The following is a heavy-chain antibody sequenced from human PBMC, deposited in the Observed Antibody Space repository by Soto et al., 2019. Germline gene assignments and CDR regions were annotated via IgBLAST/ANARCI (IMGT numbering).Heavy chain of an antibody. D-gene: IGHD3-3*01. Sequence: GVLLRLSCAASGVTSSSHAMTWVRQAPGKGLEWVSGISGSGGSTYYADSVKGRFTISRDNSKNTLYLQMNSLRAEDTALYYCARMLYDFWSASSPYYFDYWGQGALVTVSS. V-gene: IGHV3-23*01. J-gene: IGHJ4*02. CDR3: ARMLYDFWSASSPYYFDY. CDR2: ISGSGGST. CDR1: GVTSSSHA.